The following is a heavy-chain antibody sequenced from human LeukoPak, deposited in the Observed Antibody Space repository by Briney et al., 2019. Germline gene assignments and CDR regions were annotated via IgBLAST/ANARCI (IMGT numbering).Heavy chain of an antibody. CDR2: ISAYNGNT. V-gene: IGHV1-18*01. CDR1: GYTFTSYG. J-gene: IGHJ4*02. D-gene: IGHD6-19*01. CDR3: ARVYSSGWYVGHYFDY. Sequence: ASVKVSCKASGYTFTSYGISWVRQAPGQGLEWMGWISAYNGNTNYAQKLQGRVTMTTDTSTSTAYMELRSLRSDDTAVYYCARVYSSGWYVGHYFDYWGQGTLVTVSS.